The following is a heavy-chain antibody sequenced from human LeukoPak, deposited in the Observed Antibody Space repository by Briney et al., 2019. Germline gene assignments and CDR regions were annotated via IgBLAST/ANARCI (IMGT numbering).Heavy chain of an antibody. V-gene: IGHV3-48*01. Sequence: GGSLRLSCAASGFTFSSFSMNWVRQAPGKGLEWVSYISSSSSTIYYADSVKGRFTISRDNSKNTLYVQMNSLRAEDTAVYYCAKGRGKEKSWSFDHWGQGTLVTVSS. CDR1: GFTFSSFS. CDR3: AKGRGKEKSWSFDH. CDR2: ISSSSSTI. J-gene: IGHJ4*02. D-gene: IGHD6-13*01.